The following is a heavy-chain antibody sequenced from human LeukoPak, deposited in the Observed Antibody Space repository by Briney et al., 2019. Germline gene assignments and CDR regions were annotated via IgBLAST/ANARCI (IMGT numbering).Heavy chain of an antibody. J-gene: IGHJ6*03. CDR3: ARAGGSGYYYYYMDV. D-gene: IGHD3-10*01. CDR1: GGTFNNYA. Sequence: SVKVSCKASGGTFNNYANSWVRQAPGQGLEWMGGIIPIFGTTNYAQKFQGRVTITTDESTSTAYMDLSSLRSEDTAVYYCARAGGSGYYYYYMDVWGKGTTVTVSS. CDR2: IIPIFGTT. V-gene: IGHV1-69*05.